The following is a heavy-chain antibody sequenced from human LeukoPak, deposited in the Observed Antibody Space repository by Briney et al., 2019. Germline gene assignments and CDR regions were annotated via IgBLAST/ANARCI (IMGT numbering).Heavy chain of an antibody. CDR1: GFTFSSHW. Sequence: PGGSLRLSCAASGFTFSSHWMSWVRQAPGKWLEWVANIKKDGSEKYYVDAVKGRFTISRDNSKNTLYLQMNSLRAEDTAVYYCASLRRSSSGGYWGQGTLVTVSS. J-gene: IGHJ4*02. CDR3: ASLRRSSSGGY. V-gene: IGHV3-7*03. CDR2: IKKDGSEK. D-gene: IGHD6-13*01.